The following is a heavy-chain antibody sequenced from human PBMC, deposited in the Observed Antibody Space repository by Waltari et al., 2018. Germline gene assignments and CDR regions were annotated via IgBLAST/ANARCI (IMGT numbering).Heavy chain of an antibody. CDR1: GGSFSGYY. V-gene: IGHV4-34*01. D-gene: IGHD3-22*01. CDR2: INHSGST. CDR3: ASGSSVQTEDY. J-gene: IGHJ4*02. Sequence: QVQLQQWGAGLLKHSETLSLTCAVYGGSFSGYYWSWIRQPPGKGLEWLGEINHSGSTNYNPSLKSRVTISVDTSKNQFSLKLSSVTAADTAVYYCASGSSVQTEDYWGQGTLVTVSS.